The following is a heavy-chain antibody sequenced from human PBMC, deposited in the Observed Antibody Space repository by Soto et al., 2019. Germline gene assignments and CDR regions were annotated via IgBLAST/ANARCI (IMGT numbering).Heavy chain of an antibody. V-gene: IGHV1-46*01. Sequence: QVQLVQSGAEVKKPGASVKVSCKASGYTFTSYYMHWVRQAPGQGLEWMGIINPSGGSTSYAQKFQGRVTMTRDTSTSTVYMELSSLRSEDTAVYYCARELGFRDYQGSRYYDYGMDVWGQGTTVTVSS. J-gene: IGHJ6*02. CDR2: INPSGGST. D-gene: IGHD2-2*01. CDR3: ARELGFRDYQGSRYYDYGMDV. CDR1: GYTFTSYY.